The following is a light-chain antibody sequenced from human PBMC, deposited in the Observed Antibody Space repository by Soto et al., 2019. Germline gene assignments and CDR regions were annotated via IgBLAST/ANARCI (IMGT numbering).Light chain of an antibody. J-gene: IGKJ1*01. Sequence: DIQMTQSPSSLSASVGDEVTITCRASHTIMTYLNWYQLKPGKPPRLLIYAASSLQSGVPSRFSGSGSGTEFTLTISSLQPDDFATYYCQHYNSYSEAFGQGTKMDIK. CDR1: HTIMTY. CDR3: QHYNSYSEA. CDR2: AAS. V-gene: IGKV1-5*01.